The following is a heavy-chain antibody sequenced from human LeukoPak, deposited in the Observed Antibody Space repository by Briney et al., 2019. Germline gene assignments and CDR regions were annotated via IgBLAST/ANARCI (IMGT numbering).Heavy chain of an antibody. V-gene: IGHV6-1*01. J-gene: IGHJ5*02. CDR3: ARDTLHYDILTGYYPPNWFDP. CDR1: GDSVSSNSAA. CDR2: TYYRSKWYN. D-gene: IGHD3-9*01. Sequence: SQTLSLTCAISGDSVSSNSAAWNWIRQSPSRGLEWLGRTYYRSKWYNDYAVSVKSRITINPDTSKNQFSLQLNSVTPEDTAVYYCARDTLHYDILTGYYPPNWFDPWGQGTLVTVSS.